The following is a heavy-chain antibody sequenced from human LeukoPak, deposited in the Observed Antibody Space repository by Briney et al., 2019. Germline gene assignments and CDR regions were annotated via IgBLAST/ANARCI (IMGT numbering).Heavy chain of an antibody. CDR3: ARPHCSSTSCYEYYYYGMDV. CDR2: IIPIFGTA. V-gene: IGHV1-69*13. CDR1: GGTFSSYA. Sequence: ASVKVSCMASGGTFSSYAISWVRQAPGQGLEWMGGIIPIFGTANYAQKFQGRVTITADESTSTAYMELSSLRSEDTAVYHCARPHCSSTSCYEYYYYGMDVWGQGTTVTVSS. J-gene: IGHJ6*02. D-gene: IGHD2-2*01.